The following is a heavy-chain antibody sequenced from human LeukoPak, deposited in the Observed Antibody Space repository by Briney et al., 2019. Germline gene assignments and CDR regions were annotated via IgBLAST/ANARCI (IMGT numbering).Heavy chain of an antibody. CDR2: IRYSESS. J-gene: IGHJ4*02. CDR1: GDSVSSTDYY. D-gene: IGHD3-22*01. V-gene: IGHV4-39*02. Sequence: SETLSLTCTVSGDSVSSTDYYWGWIRQPPGRGLEWIASIRYSESSYYNPSLKNRATISVDTSKNHFSLKLRSLTATDTAVYYCATQDSSHYWGQGTLVTVSS. CDR3: ATQDSSHY.